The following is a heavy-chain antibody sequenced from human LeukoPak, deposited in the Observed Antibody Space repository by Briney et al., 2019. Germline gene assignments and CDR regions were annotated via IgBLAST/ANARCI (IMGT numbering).Heavy chain of an antibody. Sequence: PSETLSLTCTVSGGSISSGGYYWSWIRQPPGKGLEWIGEINHSGSTNYNPSLKSRVTISVDTSKNQFSLKLSSVTAADTAVYYCARGDIVVVPAAQGYYFDYWGQGTLVTVSS. CDR1: GGSISSGGYY. V-gene: IGHV4-39*07. CDR3: ARGDIVVVPAAQGYYFDY. D-gene: IGHD2-2*01. CDR2: INHSGST. J-gene: IGHJ4*02.